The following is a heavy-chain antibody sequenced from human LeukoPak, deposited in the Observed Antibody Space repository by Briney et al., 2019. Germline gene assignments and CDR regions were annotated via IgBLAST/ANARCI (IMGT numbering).Heavy chain of an antibody. CDR3: SGSIAVAGDLGGRAWFDP. D-gene: IGHD6-19*01. CDR2: IYYSGST. V-gene: IGHV4-31*03. J-gene: IGHJ5*02. CDR1: GGSISSGGYY. Sequence: NPSETPSLTCTVSGGSISSGGYYWSWIRQHPGKGLEWIGYIYYSGSTYYNPSLKSRVTISVDTSKNQFSLKLSSVTAADTAVYYCSGSIAVAGDLGGRAWFDPWGQGTLVTVSS.